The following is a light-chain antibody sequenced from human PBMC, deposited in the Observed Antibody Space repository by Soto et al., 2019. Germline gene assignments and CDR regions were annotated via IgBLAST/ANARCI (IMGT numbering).Light chain of an antibody. CDR3: QQYDSYPT. CDR1: QSVGRW. Sequence: DIQMTQSPSTLSASVGDSVTITCRASQSVGRWLAWYQQKPGKAPEVLIYKASTLQYGVPSRFSGSGSGTEFTLTISSLQPDDFATYYCQQYDSYPTFGQGTKVDIK. J-gene: IGKJ1*01. CDR2: KAS. V-gene: IGKV1-5*03.